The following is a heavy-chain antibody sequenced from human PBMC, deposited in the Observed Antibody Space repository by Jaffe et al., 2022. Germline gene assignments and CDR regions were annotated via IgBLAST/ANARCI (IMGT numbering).Heavy chain of an antibody. CDR3: AREHSGYDLFGWFDP. CDR2: IYYSGST. J-gene: IGHJ5*02. D-gene: IGHD5-12*01. CDR1: GGSISSYY. Sequence: QVQLQESGPGLVKPSETLSLTCTVSGGSISSYYWSWIRQPPGKGLEWIGYIYYSGSTNYNPSLKSRVTISVDTSKNQFSLKLSSVTAADTAVYYCAREHSGYDLFGWFDPWGQGTLVTVSS. V-gene: IGHV4-59*01.